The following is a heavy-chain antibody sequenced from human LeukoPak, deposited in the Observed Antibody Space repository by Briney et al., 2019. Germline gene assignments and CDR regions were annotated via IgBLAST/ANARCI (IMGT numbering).Heavy chain of an antibody. CDR2: MNPNSGNT. D-gene: IGHD6-6*01. V-gene: IGHV1-8*01. CDR3: ARGDSSSTANWFDP. J-gene: IGHJ5*02. CDR1: GYTFTSYD. Sequence: ASVKVSCKASGYTFTSYDINWVRQATGQGLEWMGWMNPNSGNTGYAQKFQGRVIMTRNTSISTAYMELSSLRSEDTAVYYCARGDSSSTANWFDPWGQGTLVTVSS.